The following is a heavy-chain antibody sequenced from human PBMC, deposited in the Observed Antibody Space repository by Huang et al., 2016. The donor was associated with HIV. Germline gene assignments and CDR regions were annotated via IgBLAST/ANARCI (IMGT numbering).Heavy chain of an antibody. CDR2: SSSNWEYT. J-gene: IGHJ3*02. CDR3: ARGGATVLDAFDI. V-gene: IGHV3-64*07. Sequence: EVQLVESGGGLVQPGGSLRLSCAACGFTLSTCALHWVRQAPGKGLEDVSPSSSNWEYTYYADSMTCRFTIFRDNSRNTVYLQMGSLRTDDTAGYYCARGGATVLDAFDIWGRGTMVTVSS. CDR1: GFTLSTCA. D-gene: IGHD1-26*01.